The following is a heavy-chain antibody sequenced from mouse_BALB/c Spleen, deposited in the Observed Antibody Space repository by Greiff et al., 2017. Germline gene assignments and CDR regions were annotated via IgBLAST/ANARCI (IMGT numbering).Heavy chain of an antibody. V-gene: IGHV5-6*02. D-gene: IGHD4-1*01. CDR2: ISSGGSYT. CDR3: ARRKLGDYFDY. CDR1: GFTFSSYG. J-gene: IGHJ2*01. Sequence: DVMLVESGGDLVKPGGSLKLSCAASGFTFSSYGMSWVRQTPDKRLEWVATISSGGSYTYYPDSVKGRFTISRDNAKNTLYLQMSSLKSEDTAMYYCARRKLGDYFDYWGQGTTLTVSS.